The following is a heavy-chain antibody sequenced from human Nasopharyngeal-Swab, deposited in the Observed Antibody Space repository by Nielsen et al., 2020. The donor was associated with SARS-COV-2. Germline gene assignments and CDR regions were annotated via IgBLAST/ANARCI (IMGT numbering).Heavy chain of an antibody. CDR1: GFTFSNFW. Sequence: GESLKISCAASGFTFSNFWMTWVRQAPGKGLEWVANIKQDGSEKYYVDSVKGRFTISRDNAKNSLYLQMNSLRAEDTAVYYCARKNYFDYWGQGTLVTVSS. CDR2: IKQDGSEK. V-gene: IGHV3-7*01. CDR3: ARKNYFDY. J-gene: IGHJ4*02.